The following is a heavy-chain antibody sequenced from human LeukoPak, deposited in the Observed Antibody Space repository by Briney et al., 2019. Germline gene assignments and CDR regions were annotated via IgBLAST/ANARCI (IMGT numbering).Heavy chain of an antibody. CDR3: AKARRALTTVTTSSDY. J-gene: IGHJ4*02. CDR2: ISGSGGST. CDR1: GFTFSSYA. Sequence: GGSLRLSCAASGFTFSSYAMSWVRQAPGKGLEWVSAISGSGGSTYYADSVKGRFTISRDNSKNTLYLQMNSLRAEDTAVYYCAKARRALTTVTTSSDYWGQGTLVTVSS. V-gene: IGHV3-23*01. D-gene: IGHD4-17*01.